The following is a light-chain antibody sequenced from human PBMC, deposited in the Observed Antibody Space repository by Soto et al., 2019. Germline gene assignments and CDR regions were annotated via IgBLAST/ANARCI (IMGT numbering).Light chain of an antibody. J-gene: IGKJ1*01. Sequence: IVLPQSPATLSVSPGERGTLSCRASQSVQSNLAWYQQTPGQAPRILIYDASTRATGIPARFSGSGSGTEFTLTLRSLQSEDFAVDYCQQSYSTPVTFGQGTKVDIK. CDR1: QSVQSN. CDR3: QQSYSTPVT. CDR2: DAS. V-gene: IGKV3-15*01.